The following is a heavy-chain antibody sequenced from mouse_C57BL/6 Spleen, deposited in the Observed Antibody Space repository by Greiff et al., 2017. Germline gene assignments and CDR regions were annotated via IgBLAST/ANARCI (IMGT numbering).Heavy chain of an antibody. J-gene: IGHJ2*01. CDR2: IRSKSNNYAT. D-gene: IGHD5-1*01. V-gene: IGHV10-1*01. CDR1: GFSFTTYA. CDR3: VRRVREYDYFDY. Sequence: EVQLQESGGGLVQPKGSLKLSCAASGFSFTTYAMNWVRQAPGKGLEWVARIRSKSNNYATYYADSVNDRFTISRDDSESMLYLQMNILKTEDTDLYCCVRRVREYDYFDYWGQGTTLTVSS.